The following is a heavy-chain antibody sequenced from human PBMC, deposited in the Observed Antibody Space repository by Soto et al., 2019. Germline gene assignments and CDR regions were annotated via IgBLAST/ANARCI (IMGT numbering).Heavy chain of an antibody. D-gene: IGHD3-3*01. Sequence: QVQLQESGPGLVKPSETLSLTCTVSGGSISSYYWSWIRQPPGKGLEFIGYIYYSGSTNYNPSLKXXVTIAVDTSKNQFSLKLSSVTAADTAVYYCARDGGTNGMDVWGQGTTVTVSS. CDR2: IYYSGST. CDR1: GGSISSYY. V-gene: IGHV4-59*01. CDR3: ARDGGTNGMDV. J-gene: IGHJ6*02.